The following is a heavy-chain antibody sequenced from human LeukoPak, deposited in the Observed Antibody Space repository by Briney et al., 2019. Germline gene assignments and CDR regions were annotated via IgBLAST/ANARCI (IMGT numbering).Heavy chain of an antibody. CDR2: IYYSGST. D-gene: IGHD3-22*01. CDR1: GGSISGYF. Sequence: PSETLSLTCTVSGGSISGYFWSWIRQPPGKGLEWIGYIYYSGSTNYNPSLKSRVTIAVDTSQNQFSLKLSAVTAADTAVYYYARGKYYFDSSGYDYWGQGSQVAVSS. J-gene: IGHJ4*02. V-gene: IGHV4-59*12. CDR3: ARGKYYFDSSGYDY.